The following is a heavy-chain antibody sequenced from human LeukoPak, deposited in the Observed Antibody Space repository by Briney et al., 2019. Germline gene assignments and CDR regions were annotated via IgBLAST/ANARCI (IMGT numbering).Heavy chain of an antibody. J-gene: IGHJ4*02. D-gene: IGHD1-26*01. CDR1: GYTFTSYG. V-gene: IGHV1-18*01. Sequence: ASVKVSCKASGYTFTSYGISWVRQAPGQGLEWMGWISAYNGNTNCAQKLQGRVTMTTDTSTSTAYMELRSLRSDDTAVYYCARESVESGSPGPYYFDYWGQGTLVTVSS. CDR2: ISAYNGNT. CDR3: ARESVESGSPGPYYFDY.